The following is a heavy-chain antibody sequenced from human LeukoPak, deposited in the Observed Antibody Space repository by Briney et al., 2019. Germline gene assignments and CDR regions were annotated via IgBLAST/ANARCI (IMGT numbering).Heavy chain of an antibody. J-gene: IGHJ4*02. CDR3: ARDLARIPNY. V-gene: IGHV1-18*01. CDR1: GYTFISYG. D-gene: IGHD2-2*02. CDR2: ISAYNGNT. Sequence: ASVKVSCKASGYTFISYGITRVRRAPGQGLEWMGWISAYNGNTNYAQKLQGRVTMTTDTSTSTAYMELRSLRSDDTAVYYCARDLARIPNYWGQGTLVTVSS.